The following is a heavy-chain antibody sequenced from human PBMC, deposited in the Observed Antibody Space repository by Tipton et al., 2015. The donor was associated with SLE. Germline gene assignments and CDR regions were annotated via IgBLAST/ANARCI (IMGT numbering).Heavy chain of an antibody. D-gene: IGHD3-10*01. CDR1: GYTFTSYA. CDR3: AIGSLLLWFGELPDY. V-gene: IGHV1-18*01. J-gene: IGHJ4*02. Sequence: QSGAEVRKPGASVKVSCKASGYTFTSYAMHWVRQAPGQRLEWMGWISAYNGNTNYAQKLQGRVTMTTDTSTSTAYMELRSLRSDDTAVYYCAIGSLLLWFGELPDYWGQGTLVTVSS. CDR2: ISAYNGNT.